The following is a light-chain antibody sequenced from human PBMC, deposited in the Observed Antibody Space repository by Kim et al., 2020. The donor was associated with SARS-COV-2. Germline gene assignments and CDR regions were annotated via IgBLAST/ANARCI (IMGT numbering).Light chain of an antibody. J-gene: IGLJ2*01. CDR1: SLRSYY. CDR3: NSRDSSGNHVV. V-gene: IGLV3-19*01. CDR2: GKN. Sequence: SSELTQDPAVSVALGQTVRITFQGDSLRSYYASWYQQKPGQAPVLVIYGKNNRPSGIPDRFSGSSSGNTASLTIAGAQAEDDADYYCNSRDSSGNHVVFGGGAQLTVL.